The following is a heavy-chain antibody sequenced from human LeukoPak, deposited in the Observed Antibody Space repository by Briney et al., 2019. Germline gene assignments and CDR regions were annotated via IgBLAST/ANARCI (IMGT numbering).Heavy chain of an antibody. CDR2: ISGSGGST. J-gene: IGHJ4*02. Sequence: ISGSGGSTYYADSVKGRFTISRDNSKNTLYLQMNSLRAEDTAVYYCAKGQYYYDSSASFDYWGQGTLVTVSS. V-gene: IGHV3-23*01. CDR3: AKGQYYYDSSASFDY. D-gene: IGHD3-22*01.